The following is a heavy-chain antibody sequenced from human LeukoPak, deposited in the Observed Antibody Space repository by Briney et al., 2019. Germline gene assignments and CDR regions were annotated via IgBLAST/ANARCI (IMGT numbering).Heavy chain of an antibody. CDR3: AKDATRYCSSTSCHRYNWFDP. V-gene: IGHV3-74*01. D-gene: IGHD2-2*01. CDR1: GFTFNAHW. Sequence: GGSLRLSCTASGFTFNAHWMYWIRQAPGKGLVWVSRISSDVSDTTYADSVKGRFTISRDNSKNTLYLQMNSLRAEDTAVYYCAKDATRYCSSTSCHRYNWFDPWGQGTLVTVSS. CDR2: ISSDVSDT. J-gene: IGHJ5*02.